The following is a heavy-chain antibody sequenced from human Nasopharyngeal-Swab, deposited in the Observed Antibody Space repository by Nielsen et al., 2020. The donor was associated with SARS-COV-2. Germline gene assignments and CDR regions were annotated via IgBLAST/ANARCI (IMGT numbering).Heavy chain of an antibody. J-gene: IGHJ4*02. CDR2: IYTSGST. CDR1: GGSISSYY. V-gene: IGHV4-4*07. D-gene: IGHD3-22*01. Sequence: SETLSLTCTVSGGSISSYYWSWIRQPAGKGLEWIGRIYTSGSTNYNPSLKSRVTMSVDMSKNQFSLKLSSVTAADTAVYYCARVDNYYDSSGYRQYYFDYWGQGTLVTVSS. CDR3: ARVDNYYDSSGYRQYYFDY.